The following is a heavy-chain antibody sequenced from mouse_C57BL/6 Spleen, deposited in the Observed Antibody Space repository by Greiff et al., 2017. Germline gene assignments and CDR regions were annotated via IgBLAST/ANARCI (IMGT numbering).Heavy chain of an antibody. J-gene: IGHJ4*01. D-gene: IGHD2-4*01. CDR2: INPSNGGT. V-gene: IGHV1-53*01. CDR3: ARPDYGREAMDY. Sequence: VQLQQPGTELVKPGASVKLSCKASGYTFTSYWLHWVKQRPGQGLEWIGNINPSNGGTNYNEKFKRKATLTVDKSSSTAYMQLSSLTSEDSAVYYGARPDYGREAMDYWGQGTSVTVSS. CDR1: GYTFTSYW.